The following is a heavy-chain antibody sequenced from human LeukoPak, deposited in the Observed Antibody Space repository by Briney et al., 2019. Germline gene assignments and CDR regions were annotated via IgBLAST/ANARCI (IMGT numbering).Heavy chain of an antibody. CDR3: AREGKTYYYDSSGYTPPLFDP. D-gene: IGHD3-22*01. Sequence: SETLSLTCTVSGGSISSGSYYWSWIRQPAGKGLEWIGRTYTSGSTNYNPSLKSRVTISVDTSKNQFSLKLSSVTAADTAVYYCAREGKTYYYDSSGYTPPLFDPWGQGTLVTVSS. V-gene: IGHV4-61*02. CDR1: GGSISSGSYY. CDR2: TYTSGST. J-gene: IGHJ5*02.